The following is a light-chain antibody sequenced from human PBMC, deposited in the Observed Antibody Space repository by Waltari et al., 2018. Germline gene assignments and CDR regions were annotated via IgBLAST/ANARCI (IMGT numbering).Light chain of an antibody. J-gene: IGKJ2*01. Sequence: DIQMTQSPSSLSVSVGDRVTITCQASQYINKNLNWYQQKPGKAPRLLISAASDLESGVPSRFSGRGSGTDFVFTISSLQPEDIATYSCRQYDYFPYTFGQGTGLEIK. CDR1: QYINKN. CDR3: RQYDYFPYT. CDR2: AAS. V-gene: IGKV1-33*01.